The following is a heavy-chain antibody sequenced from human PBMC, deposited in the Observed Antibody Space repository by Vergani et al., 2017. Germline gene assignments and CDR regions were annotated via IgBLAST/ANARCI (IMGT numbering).Heavy chain of an antibody. D-gene: IGHD2-2*01. CDR2: INPSGGHT. Sequence: QVQVVQSGAEVKKSGASVKVSCKTSGYTFSNYYMHWVRQAPGQGLEWMGIINPSGGHTNYAQKFQGRVTMTRDTSTSTVYMELSTLTSDDTAVYYCARGQDVTVVPTTREDWVDPWGQGTLVTVSS. J-gene: IGHJ5*02. CDR1: GYTFSNYY. CDR3: ARGQDVTVVPTTREDWVDP. V-gene: IGHV1-46*01.